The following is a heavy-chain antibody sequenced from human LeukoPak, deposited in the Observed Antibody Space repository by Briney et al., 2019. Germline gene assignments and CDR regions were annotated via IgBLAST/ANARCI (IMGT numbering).Heavy chain of an antibody. CDR2: INTGNGDT. V-gene: IGHV1-3*04. Sequence: ASVKVSCKVSGYTLIELSMHWVRQAPGQGLEWMGWINTGNGDTKYSQNFQDRVALTRDTSATTVYMEVSSLRTEDTAVYYCARGAIIAHFDYWGQGTLVTVSS. D-gene: IGHD2-21*01. CDR3: ARGAIIAHFDY. CDR1: GYTLIELS. J-gene: IGHJ4*02.